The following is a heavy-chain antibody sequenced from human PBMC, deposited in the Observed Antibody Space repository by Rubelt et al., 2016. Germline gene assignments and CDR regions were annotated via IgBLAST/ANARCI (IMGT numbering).Heavy chain of an antibody. CDR3: ARHATPGGAFDI. CDR2: INHSGST. D-gene: IGHD1-26*01. J-gene: IGHJ3*02. Sequence: QVQLQQWGAGLLKPSETLSLTCAVYGGSFSGYYWSWIRQPPGKGLEWIGEINHSGSTNYNPSLRSRVTIPVETSKNQFYLKRSSVTAADTAVYYCARHATPGGAFDIWGQGTMVTVSS. CDR1: GGSFSGYY. V-gene: IGHV4-34*01.